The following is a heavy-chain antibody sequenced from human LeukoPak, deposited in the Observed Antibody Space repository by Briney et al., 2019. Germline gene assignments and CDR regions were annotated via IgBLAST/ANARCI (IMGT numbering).Heavy chain of an antibody. Sequence: SETLSLTCTVSGGSISSYYWSWIRQPPGKGLEWIGYIYTSGSTNYNPSLKSRVTISVDTSKNQFSLKLSSVTAADTAVYYCARHQTTVTTLRNYYYYYMDVWGKGTTVTVSS. D-gene: IGHD4-11*01. CDR2: IYTSGST. CDR1: GGSISSYY. J-gene: IGHJ6*03. V-gene: IGHV4-4*09. CDR3: ARHQTTVTTLRNYYYYYMDV.